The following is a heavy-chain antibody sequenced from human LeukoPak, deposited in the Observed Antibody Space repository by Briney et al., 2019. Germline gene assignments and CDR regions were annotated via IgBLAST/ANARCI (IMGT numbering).Heavy chain of an antibody. CDR1: GGSISAYY. Sequence: SETLSLTCTVSGGSISAYYWGWIRQPPGKGLEWIGYIYYRGTANYNPSFKSRVTMSVDTSKNQFSLKMISVTAADTAIYYCARGGVYLATGSYLEDRGQGFLVTVSS. J-gene: IGHJ4*02. V-gene: IGHV4-59*01. CDR2: IYYRGTA. D-gene: IGHD3-10*01. CDR3: ARGGVYLATGSYLED.